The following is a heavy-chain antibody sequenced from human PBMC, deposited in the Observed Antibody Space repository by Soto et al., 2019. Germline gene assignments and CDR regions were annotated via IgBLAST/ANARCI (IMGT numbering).Heavy chain of an antibody. D-gene: IGHD3-22*01. CDR3: ARGVHYDSSGYYYFY. CDR1: GGTFSNYA. Sequence: QVQLVQSGAEVKKPGSSVKVSCKASGGTFSNYAIDWVRQAPGQGLEWMGGIIPLFGTANYAQKFQGRITITADESTSTAYMELRSLRSEDTAVYSCARGVHYDSSGYYYFYWGQGTLVTVSS. CDR2: IIPLFGTA. V-gene: IGHV1-69*01. J-gene: IGHJ4*02.